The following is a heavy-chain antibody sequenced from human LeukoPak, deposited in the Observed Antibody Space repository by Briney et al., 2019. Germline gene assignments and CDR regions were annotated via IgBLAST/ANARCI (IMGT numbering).Heavy chain of an antibody. CDR1: GGSISSYY. Sequence: PSETLSLTCTVSGGSISSYYWSWIRQPPGKGLEWIGYIYYSGSTNYNPSLKSRVTISVDTSKNQFSLKLSSVTAADTAVYYCARGPYYYDSSGYPSWFDPWGQGTLVTVSS. J-gene: IGHJ5*02. D-gene: IGHD3-22*01. V-gene: IGHV4-59*01. CDR2: IYYSGST. CDR3: ARGPYYYDSSGYPSWFDP.